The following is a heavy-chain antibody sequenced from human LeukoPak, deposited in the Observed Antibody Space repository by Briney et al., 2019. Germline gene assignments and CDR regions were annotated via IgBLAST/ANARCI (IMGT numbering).Heavy chain of an antibody. D-gene: IGHD2-2*01. J-gene: IGHJ4*02. CDR3: ARGGYQLLWY. CDR2: IKQDGSEK. CDR1: GFTFSTYW. V-gene: IGHV3-7*04. Sequence: GGSLRLSCAASGFTFSTYWMSWVRQAPGTGLEWVASIKQDGSEKSYVDSVKGRFTISRDNAKNSLYLQMNNLRAEDTAVYYCARGGYQLLWYWDQGTLVTVSS.